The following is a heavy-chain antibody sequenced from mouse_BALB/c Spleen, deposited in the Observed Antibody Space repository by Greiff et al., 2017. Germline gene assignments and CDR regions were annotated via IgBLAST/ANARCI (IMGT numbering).Heavy chain of an antibody. CDR3: ARRGYYGYLLDY. D-gene: IGHD1-2*01. CDR1: GYSITSGYY. Sequence: EVQLVESGPGLVKPSQSLSLTCSVTGYSITSGYYWNWIRQFPGNKLEWMGYISYDGSNNYNPSLKNRISITRDTSKNQFFLKLNSVTTEDTATYYCARRGYYGYLLDYWGQGTTLTVSS. J-gene: IGHJ2*01. V-gene: IGHV3-6*02. CDR2: ISYDGSN.